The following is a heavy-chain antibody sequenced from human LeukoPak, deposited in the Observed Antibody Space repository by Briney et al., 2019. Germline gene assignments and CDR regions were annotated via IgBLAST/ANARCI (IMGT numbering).Heavy chain of an antibody. Sequence: PGGSLRLSCAASGFTFSSYGMHWVRQAPGKGLEWVAVISYDGSNKYYADSVKGRFTISRDNSKNTLYLQMNSLRAEDTAVYYCAKEAITGTTPWDWGQGTLVTVSS. CDR2: ISYDGSNK. CDR1: GFTFSSYG. D-gene: IGHD1-7*01. V-gene: IGHV3-30*18. J-gene: IGHJ4*02. CDR3: AKEAITGTTPWD.